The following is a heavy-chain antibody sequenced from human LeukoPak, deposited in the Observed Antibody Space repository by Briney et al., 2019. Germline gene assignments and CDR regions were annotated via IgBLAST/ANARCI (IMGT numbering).Heavy chain of an antibody. CDR1: GASISSYY. J-gene: IGHJ4*02. CDR3: ARAGASYSFDY. Sequence: SETLSLTCSGSGASISSYYWSWIRQPPGKGLEWIGYLFHSGSTNYNPSLKSRVTISVDTSKTQFSLKLNSVTAADTAVYYCARAGASYSFDYWGQGTLVTVSS. CDR2: LFHSGST. V-gene: IGHV4-59*01. D-gene: IGHD2-21*01.